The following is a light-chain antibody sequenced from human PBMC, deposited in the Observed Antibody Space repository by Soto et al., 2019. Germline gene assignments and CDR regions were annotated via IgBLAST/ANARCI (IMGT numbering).Light chain of an antibody. J-gene: IGKJ5*01. CDR3: QKYGSSPLT. V-gene: IGKV3-20*01. CDR2: GAS. Sequence: EIVLTQSPGTLSLSPGERATLSCRASQSVSSSYLAWYQQKPGQAPRLLIYGASSRATGIPDRFSGSGSGTDFTITISRLEPEDLEVYYCQKYGSSPLTFGQGTLLEIK. CDR1: QSVSSSY.